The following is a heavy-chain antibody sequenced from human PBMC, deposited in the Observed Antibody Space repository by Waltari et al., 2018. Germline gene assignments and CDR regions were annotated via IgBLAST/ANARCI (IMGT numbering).Heavy chain of an antibody. CDR1: GCAMTSHS. D-gene: IGHD3-22*01. Sequence: QLQLHESGPGLVKPAGTLSLSCTTSGCAMTSHSGTWIRQHPGKELESVGYIHNTGTTKHNPSLKSRVTISMDTSKNQFSLKLSSVTAADTAMYYCSRVPVMTPGGGPFDHWGQGILVTVSS. CDR3: SRVPVMTPGGGPFDH. CDR2: IHNTGTT. J-gene: IGHJ4*02. V-gene: IGHV4-59*11.